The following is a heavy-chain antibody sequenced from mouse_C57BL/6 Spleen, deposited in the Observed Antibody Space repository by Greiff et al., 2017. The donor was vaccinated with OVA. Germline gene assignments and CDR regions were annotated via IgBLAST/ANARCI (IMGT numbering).Heavy chain of an antibody. V-gene: IGHV1-50*01. CDR3: ARSGETWYFDV. J-gene: IGHJ1*03. Sequence: VQLQQPGAELVKPGASVKLSCKASGYTFTSYWMQWVKQRPGQGLEWIGEIDPSDSYTNYNQKFKGKATLTVDTSSSTAYMQLSSLTSEDSAVYYCARSGETWYFDVWGTGTTVTVSS. CDR1: GYTFTSYW. CDR2: IDPSDSYT.